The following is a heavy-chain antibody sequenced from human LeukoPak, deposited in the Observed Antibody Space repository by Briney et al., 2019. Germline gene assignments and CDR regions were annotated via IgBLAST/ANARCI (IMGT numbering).Heavy chain of an antibody. D-gene: IGHD6-13*01. CDR1: GYTFINFA. CDR3: ARGPRAAADDY. J-gene: IGHJ4*02. Sequence: ASVKVSCKASGYTFINFAINWGRQAPGQRPEWLGWVNAGNGNTKYSQKFQGRVTITRDTSASTAYMELSNLTSEDTAVYYCARGPRAAADDYWGQGTLVTVSS. CDR2: VNAGNGNT. V-gene: IGHV1-3*01.